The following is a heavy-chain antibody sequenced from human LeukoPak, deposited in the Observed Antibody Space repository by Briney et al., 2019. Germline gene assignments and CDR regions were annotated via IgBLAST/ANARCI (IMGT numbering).Heavy chain of an antibody. CDR1: GYSISSGNY. CDR2: IYYSGST. D-gene: IGHD3-9*01. CDR3: ARVPKYDILTGNNWFDP. J-gene: IGHJ5*02. Sequence: SETLSLTCSVSGYSISSGNYWGWIRQPPGKGLEWIGYIYYSGSTNYNPSLKSRVTISVDTSKNQFSLKLSSVTAADTAVYYCARVPKYDILTGNNWFDPWGQGTLVTVSS. V-gene: IGHV4-61*01.